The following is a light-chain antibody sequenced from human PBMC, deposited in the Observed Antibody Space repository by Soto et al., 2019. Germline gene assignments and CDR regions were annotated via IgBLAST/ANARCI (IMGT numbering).Light chain of an antibody. CDR3: QQYNAWPRT. CDR2: GPV. J-gene: IGKJ2*01. CDR1: QSVGGD. Sequence: EVVMTQSPVTLSVSPGERATLSCRASQSVGGDLAWYQQTPGQTPRLLIYGPVTRATGVAARFSGAGSGTEFTLTVDRLQSEDVAIYYCQQYNAWPRTFGQGTKLEI. V-gene: IGKV3-15*01.